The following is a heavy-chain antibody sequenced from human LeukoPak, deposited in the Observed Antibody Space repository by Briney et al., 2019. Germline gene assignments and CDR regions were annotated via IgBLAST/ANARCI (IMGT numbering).Heavy chain of an antibody. CDR1: GFTFSYYA. J-gene: IGHJ3*02. D-gene: IGHD5-18*01. V-gene: IGHV3-30*04. CDR3: ARPPPDSYGNHDAFDI. Sequence: PGGSLRLSCAASGFTFSYYAMHWVRQAPGKGLEWVAVISYDGSNKYYADSVKGRFTISRDNSKNTLYLQMNGLRAEDTAVYYCARPPPDSYGNHDAFDIWGQGTMVAVSS. CDR2: ISYDGSNK.